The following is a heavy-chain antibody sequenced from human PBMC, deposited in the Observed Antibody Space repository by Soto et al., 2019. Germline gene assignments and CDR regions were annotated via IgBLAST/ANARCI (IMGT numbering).Heavy chain of an antibody. J-gene: IGHJ6*02. V-gene: IGHV3-21*01. CDR3: AGMPCYYYGMDV. D-gene: IGHD2-2*01. CDR2: ISSSGTYI. CDR1: GFTFSSYT. Sequence: GESLKISCAAAGFTFSSYTMNWVRQAPGKGLEWVSSISSSGTYIYYADSVKGRFTISRDNAKNSLYLQMKSLRAEDTAVYYCAGMPCYYYGMDVWGQGTTVTVSS.